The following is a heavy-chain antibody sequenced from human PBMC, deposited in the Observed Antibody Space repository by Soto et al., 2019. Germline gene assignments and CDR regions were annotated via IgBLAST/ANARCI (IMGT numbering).Heavy chain of an antibody. CDR2: INTNSGGT. V-gene: IGHV1-2*02. J-gene: IGHJ6*04. CDR3: ARSLLDEYSSSWRSAYDGMDV. D-gene: IGHD6-13*01. CDR1: GFTFSAYY. Sequence: QVQLVQSGAEVKKPGASVKVSCKASGFTFSAYYIYWVRQAPGQGLEWIGWINTNSGGTNNAQKFQGRVTMTRDTSTTTGYMALSALIPDDTAVYYCARSLLDEYSSSWRSAYDGMDVWGKGTTVTVSS.